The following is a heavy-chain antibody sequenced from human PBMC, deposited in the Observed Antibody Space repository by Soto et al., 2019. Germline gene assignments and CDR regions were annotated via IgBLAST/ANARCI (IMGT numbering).Heavy chain of an antibody. Sequence: QVQLHESGPGLVKPSETLSLTCVVSDGSISTYDWWTWVRQPPGKGLEWIGKMFHSGGDDYSPSLKSRVTISADSAKNHCSLRLTAVTAADTAVYYCATGNVDSMLEYWGQGTQVAVSS. CDR2: MFHSGGD. CDR3: ATGNVDSMLEY. CDR1: DGSISTYDW. D-gene: IGHD3-3*01. J-gene: IGHJ4*02. V-gene: IGHV4-4*02.